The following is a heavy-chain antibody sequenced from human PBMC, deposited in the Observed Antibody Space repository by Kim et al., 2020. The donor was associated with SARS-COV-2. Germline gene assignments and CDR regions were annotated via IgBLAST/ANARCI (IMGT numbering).Heavy chain of an antibody. Sequence: SETLSLTCAVYGGSFSDYKWTWIRQPPGKGLEWIGEINHSGRTNLSPSLKSRITISVDTSKSQFSLRLKSMTATDTAVYYCARGRAGVVPSPVLGLGPFYDYYAFDVWGRGTPVVVFS. CDR2: INHSGRT. V-gene: IGHV4-34*01. J-gene: IGHJ6*02. D-gene: IGHD2-8*02. CDR3: ARGRAGVVPSPVLGLGPFYDYYAFDV. CDR1: GGSFSDYK.